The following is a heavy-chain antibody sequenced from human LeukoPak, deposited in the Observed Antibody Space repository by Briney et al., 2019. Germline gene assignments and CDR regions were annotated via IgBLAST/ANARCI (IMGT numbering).Heavy chain of an antibody. CDR1: GFTFSSYW. CDR3: ARVQGHPPNGLDI. CDR2: INSDGSST. D-gene: IGHD2-8*01. V-gene: IGHV3-74*01. J-gene: IGHJ3*02. Sequence: PGGSLRLSCAASGFTFSSYWMHWVRQAPGKGLVWVSRINSDGSSTSYADAVKGRFTISSDNAKNTAYLQMNSLRAEDTAVYYCARVQGHPPNGLDIWGQGTMVTVSS.